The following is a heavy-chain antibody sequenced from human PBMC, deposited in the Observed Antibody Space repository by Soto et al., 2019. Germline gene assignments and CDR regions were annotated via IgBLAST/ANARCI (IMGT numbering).Heavy chain of an antibody. D-gene: IGHD1-26*01. V-gene: IGHV3-53*01. CDR1: CFSVISNY. CDR2: HYSGGST. J-gene: IGHJ5*02. CDR3: ARHRHPRGTVGATSPLDP. Sequence: GGSLRLSCAISCFSVISNYLSWVRQAPGKGLEWVSGHYSGGSTYYAESVQGRFTISRDKSNNTLYLQMRRVRAEDTAVYFCARHRHPRGTVGATSPLDPWGQGTQVTVSS.